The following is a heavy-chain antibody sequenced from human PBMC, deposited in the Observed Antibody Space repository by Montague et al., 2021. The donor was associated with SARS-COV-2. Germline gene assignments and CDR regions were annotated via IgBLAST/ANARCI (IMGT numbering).Heavy chain of an antibody. V-gene: IGHV3-23*01. CDR3: AKETLERHFAYDI. J-gene: IGHJ3*02. CDR1: GFSFSSHV. Sequence: SLRLSCAASGFSFSSHVMTWFRQAPGKGLEWVSGVSGSANEIYYADSARGRFTISRDNSKNTLYLQMESLRGEDTAKYYCAKETLERHFAYDIWGQGTMVTVSS. D-gene: IGHD1-1*01. CDR2: VSGSANEI.